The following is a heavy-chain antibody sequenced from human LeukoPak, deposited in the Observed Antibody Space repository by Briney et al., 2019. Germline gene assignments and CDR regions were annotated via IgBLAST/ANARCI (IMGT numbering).Heavy chain of an antibody. Sequence: SETLSLTCTVSGDSISTSSYYWSWIRQPAGKGLEWIGRIYTTGSTNYSPSLKSRVTMSVDTSKNQFSLMLTSVTAADTALYYCARDGIAGQQMYYYYMDVWGKGTPVTVSS. V-gene: IGHV4-61*02. J-gene: IGHJ6*03. CDR3: ARDGIAGQQMYYYYMDV. D-gene: IGHD6-13*01. CDR2: IYTTGST. CDR1: GDSISTSSYY.